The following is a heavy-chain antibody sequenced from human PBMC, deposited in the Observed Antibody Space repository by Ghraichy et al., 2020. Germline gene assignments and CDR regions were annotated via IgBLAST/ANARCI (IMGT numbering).Heavy chain of an antibody. Sequence: ASVKVSCKASGYTFTSYDINWVRQATGQGLEWMGWMNPNSGNTGYAQKFQGRVTMTRNTSISTAYMELSSLRSEDTAVYYCARILAHYYYYYMDVWGKGTTVTVSS. CDR2: MNPNSGNT. CDR3: ARILAHYYYYYMDV. CDR1: GYTFTSYD. J-gene: IGHJ6*03. V-gene: IGHV1-8*01.